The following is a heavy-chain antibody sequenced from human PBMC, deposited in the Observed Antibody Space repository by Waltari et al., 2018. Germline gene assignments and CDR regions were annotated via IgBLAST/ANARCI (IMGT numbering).Heavy chain of an antibody. CDR3: AVLLWFRGEPFDY. CDR2: IYYSGST. Sequence: QLQLQESGPGLVKPSETLSLTCTVSGGSISSSSYYWGWIRQPPGKGLEWIGSIYYSGSTYYNPSLKSRVTISVDTSKNQFSLKLSSVTAADTAVYYCAVLLWFRGEPFDYWGQGTLVTVSS. D-gene: IGHD3-10*01. J-gene: IGHJ4*02. V-gene: IGHV4-39*07. CDR1: GGSISSSSYY.